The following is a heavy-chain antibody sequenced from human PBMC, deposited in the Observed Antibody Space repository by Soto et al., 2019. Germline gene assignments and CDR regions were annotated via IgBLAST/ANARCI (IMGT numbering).Heavy chain of an antibody. Sequence: QVQLVQSGGEVKKPGASVKVSCKASAYTFTNYGISWVRQAHGQGLEWMGWISAYNGNINYAQKFRGRVTMTTDTSTSSAYLEVRSLRSDDTAVYYCARSDSSWYLREFDSWRQGTLVTVSS. D-gene: IGHD6-13*01. J-gene: IGHJ4*02. V-gene: IGHV1-18*01. CDR1: AYTFTNYG. CDR2: ISAYNGNI. CDR3: ARSDSSWYLREFDS.